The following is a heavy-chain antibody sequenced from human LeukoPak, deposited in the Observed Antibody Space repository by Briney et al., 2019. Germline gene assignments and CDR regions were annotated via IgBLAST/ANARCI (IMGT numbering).Heavy chain of an antibody. V-gene: IGHV3-23*01. CDR3: WDFRGGY. D-gene: IGHD1-26*01. CDR2: ISANGANT. Sequence: GGSLRLSCAVSGFTFDTYAMSWVRQAPGKGLEWVSSISANGANTYYADPVKGRFTISRNNSKSTLHLQLNSLGAEDTAVYYCWDFRGGYWGQGTLVTVSS. CDR1: GFTFDTYA. J-gene: IGHJ4*02.